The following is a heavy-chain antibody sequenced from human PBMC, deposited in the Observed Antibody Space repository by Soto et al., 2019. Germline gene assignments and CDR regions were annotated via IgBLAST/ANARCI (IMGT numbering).Heavy chain of an antibody. CDR1: GFAFSTYA. CDR3: AKVTKRAAAGRYEYYKYGMDV. Sequence: EVQLLESGGALEHPGGSLRLSCAASGFAFSTYAMTWVRQAPGKGLEWVSVISGSGGSSYYAASVKGRFTISRDNSKNALYLQMNGLSAEDTAIYYCAKVTKRAAAGRYEYYKYGMDVWGQGTTVTVSS. V-gene: IGHV3-23*01. J-gene: IGHJ6*02. CDR2: ISGSGGSS. D-gene: IGHD6-13*01.